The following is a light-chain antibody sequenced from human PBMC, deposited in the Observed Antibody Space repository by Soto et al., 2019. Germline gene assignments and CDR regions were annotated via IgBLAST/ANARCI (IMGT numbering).Light chain of an antibody. V-gene: IGKV3-11*01. CDR2: GAS. Sequence: EIVLTQSPASLSLSPGERATLSCRASQSVDSYLVWYQQKPGQAPRLLISGASNRATGIAARFSGSGSGTDFTPTINSLEPEDFAVYYCQQRNNWPITFGQGTRLEIK. J-gene: IGKJ5*01. CDR3: QQRNNWPIT. CDR1: QSVDSY.